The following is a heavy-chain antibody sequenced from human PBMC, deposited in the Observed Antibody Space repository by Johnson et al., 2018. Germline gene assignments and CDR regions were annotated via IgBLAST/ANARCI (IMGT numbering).Heavy chain of an antibody. J-gene: IGHJ3*02. CDR2: ISSSSSYI. CDR3: AKDKVGYYYDSSRRNAFDI. V-gene: IGHV3-21*04. Sequence: VQLVQSGGGLVKPGGSLRLSCAASGFTFSSYSMNWVRQAPGKGLEWVSSISSSSSYIYYADSVKGRFTISRDNAQNSLYLQMNSLRAEDTALYYCAKDKVGYYYDSSRRNAFDIWGQGTMVTVSS. D-gene: IGHD3-22*01. CDR1: GFTFSSYS.